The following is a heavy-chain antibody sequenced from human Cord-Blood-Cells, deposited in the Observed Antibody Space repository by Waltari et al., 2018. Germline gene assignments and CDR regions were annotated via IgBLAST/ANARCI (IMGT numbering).Heavy chain of an antibody. CDR3: ARGSYSSSFDY. CDR2: INHSGST. CDR1: GGSFSGYY. V-gene: IGHV4-34*01. D-gene: IGHD6-6*01. J-gene: IGHJ4*02. Sequence: QVQLQQWGAGLLKPSETLSLTCAVYGGSFSGYYWSWIRQPPGKGLEWIGEINHSGSTNYNPSLKSRVTISVDTSKNQFSLKLSSVTAADTVVYYCARGSYSSSFDYWGQGTLVTVSS.